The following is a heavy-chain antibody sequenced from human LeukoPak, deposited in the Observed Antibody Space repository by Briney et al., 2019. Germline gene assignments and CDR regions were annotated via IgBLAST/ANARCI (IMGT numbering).Heavy chain of an antibody. Sequence: GASVKVSCKASGYTFTCYYMHWVRQAPGQGLEWMGWINPNSGGTNYAQKLQGRVPMTRDTSISTAYMELSRLRSDDTAVYYCARTQGRTLRLWLAFDIWGQGTMVTVSS. J-gene: IGHJ3*02. V-gene: IGHV1-2*02. CDR3: ARTQGRTLRLWLAFDI. D-gene: IGHD5-18*01. CDR2: INPNSGGT. CDR1: GYTFTCYY.